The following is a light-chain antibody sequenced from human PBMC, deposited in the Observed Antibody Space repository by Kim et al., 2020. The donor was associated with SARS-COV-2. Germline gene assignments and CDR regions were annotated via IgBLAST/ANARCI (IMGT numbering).Light chain of an antibody. CDR1: KWGDKD. Sequence: VSAGQTASITCSGDKWGDKDVCWDQQRPGQSPVLVIYKDNKRPSGIPERFSGSNSGNTATLTISGAQSMDEADYYCQAWDFTTTVFGGGTQLTVL. J-gene: IGLJ3*02. CDR2: KDN. V-gene: IGLV3-1*01. CDR3: QAWDFTTTV.